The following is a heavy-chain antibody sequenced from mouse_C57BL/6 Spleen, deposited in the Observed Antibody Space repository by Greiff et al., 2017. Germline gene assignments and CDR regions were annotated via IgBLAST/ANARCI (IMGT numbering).Heavy chain of an antibody. CDR2: IYPGSGST. D-gene: IGHD3-2*02. CDR3: ARRGQLRQYYAMDY. V-gene: IGHV1-55*01. Sequence: QVQLQQPGAELVKPGASVKMSCKASGYTFTSYWITWVKQRPGQGLEWIGDIYPGSGSTNYNEKFKSKATLTVDTSSSPAYMQLSSLTSEDSAVYYCARRGQLRQYYAMDYWGQGTSVTVSS. J-gene: IGHJ4*01. CDR1: GYTFTSYW.